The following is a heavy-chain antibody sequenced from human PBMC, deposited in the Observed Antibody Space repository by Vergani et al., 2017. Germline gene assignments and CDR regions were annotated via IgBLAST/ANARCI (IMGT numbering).Heavy chain of an antibody. CDR1: GFTSSYYG. J-gene: IGHJ1*01. CDR2: ISYDGTQK. Sequence: QVHLVESGGGVVQPGRSLRLSCVVSGFTSSYYGMHWVRQAPGKGLEWVAVISYDGTQKYYADSVKGRFTISRDNSKSTLYLQMNSLRTEDTAVYYCATKRCGTPGRQIGYLREWGQGTLVSVSS. CDR3: ATKRCGTPGRQIGYLRE. V-gene: IGHV3-30*03. D-gene: IGHD1-1*01.